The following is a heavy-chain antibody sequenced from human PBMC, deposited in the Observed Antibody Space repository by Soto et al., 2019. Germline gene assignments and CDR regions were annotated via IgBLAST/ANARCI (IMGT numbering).Heavy chain of an antibody. J-gene: IGHJ3*02. CDR1: GFTFSSYG. CDR2: IWYDGSNK. D-gene: IGHD3-22*01. CDR3: ARWGGAYYYDSSGYYSDAFDI. Sequence: QVQLVESGGGVVQPGRSLRLSCAASGFTFSSYGMHWVRQAPGKGLEWVAVIWYDGSNKYYADSVKGRFTISRDNSKNTIYLEMNSLRAEDTDVYYCARWGGAYYYDSSGYYSDAFDIWGHGTMVTVSS. V-gene: IGHV3-33*01.